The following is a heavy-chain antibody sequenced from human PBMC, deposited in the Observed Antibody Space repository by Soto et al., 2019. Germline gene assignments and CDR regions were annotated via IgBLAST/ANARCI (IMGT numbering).Heavy chain of an antibody. CDR3: AKATNDWTYHFDY. CDR1: GFTFDSFA. V-gene: IGHV3-23*01. D-gene: IGHD3-9*01. J-gene: IGHJ4*02. CDR2: LSGVGDAT. Sequence: EVQLLESGGDLVQPGGSLRLSCAASGFTFDSFAMTWVRQAPGKGLEWVSALSGVGDATNYADSVKGRFTISRDNSKNTLYLQINSLRPEDTAVYYCAKATNDWTYHFDYWGQGTPVTASS.